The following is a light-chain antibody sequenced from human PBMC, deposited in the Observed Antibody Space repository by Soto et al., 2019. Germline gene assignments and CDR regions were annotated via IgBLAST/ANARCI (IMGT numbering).Light chain of an antibody. CDR1: RGIRTD. V-gene: IGKV1-6*01. CDR3: LHDYNSPLT. CDR2: GAS. J-gene: IGKJ1*01. Sequence: AIQMTQSPSSLSASVGDGVTITCRASRGIRTDLGWYQQKPGKAPQLLISGASSLQSGVSSRFSGRGSGTDFTLTISSLQPEDFATYCCLHDYNSPLTFGQGTRVEIK.